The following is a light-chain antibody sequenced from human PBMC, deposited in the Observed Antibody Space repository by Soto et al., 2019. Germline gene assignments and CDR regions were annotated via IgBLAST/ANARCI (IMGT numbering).Light chain of an antibody. Sequence: DIQMTQSPSTLSASIGDTVTVACRASRGISNWLAWYQQKPVKAPKLLIVHASSLESGVPSRFSGSGSGTEFTLTISSLQSDDFATYYCQQYSSYPTFGQGTKVDIK. CDR1: RGISNW. V-gene: IGKV1-5*01. J-gene: IGKJ1*01. CDR2: HAS. CDR3: QQYSSYPT.